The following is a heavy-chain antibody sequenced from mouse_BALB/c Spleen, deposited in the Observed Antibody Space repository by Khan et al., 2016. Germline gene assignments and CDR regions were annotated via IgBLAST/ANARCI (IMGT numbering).Heavy chain of an antibody. V-gene: IGHV3-2*02. Sequence: EVQLQESGPGLVKPSQSLSLTCTVTGYSITSDYAWNWIRQFPGNKLEWMGYISYSGSTSYNPSLKSRISITRDPSKNQFLLQLNSVTTEDTATYYCARDYYGSSYFDYWGQGTTLTVSS. J-gene: IGHJ2*01. CDR3: ARDYYGSSYFDY. CDR1: GYSITSDYA. D-gene: IGHD1-1*01. CDR2: ISYSGST.